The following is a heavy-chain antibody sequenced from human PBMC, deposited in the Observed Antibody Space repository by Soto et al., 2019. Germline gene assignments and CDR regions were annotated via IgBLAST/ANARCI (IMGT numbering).Heavy chain of an antibody. CDR1: GDTFSSHA. Sequence: QVQLVQSGAEVKKPGSSVKVSCKASGDTFSSHAINWVRQAPGQGLEWMGRIIPIFDTTNYAQKFQGRVTLTADESTSTAYMVLSSLRSEDSAVYYCARETSSTYSSGWPYFFDYWGPGTLVTVSS. V-gene: IGHV1-69*18. D-gene: IGHD6-19*01. J-gene: IGHJ4*02. CDR2: IIPIFDTT. CDR3: ARETSSTYSSGWPYFFDY.